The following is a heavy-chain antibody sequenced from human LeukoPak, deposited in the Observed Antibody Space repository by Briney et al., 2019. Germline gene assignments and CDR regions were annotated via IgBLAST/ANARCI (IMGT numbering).Heavy chain of an antibody. D-gene: IGHD3-3*01. Sequence: ASVRVSCKASGYTFTSYAMHWVRQAPGQRLEWMGWINAGNGNTKYSQKFQGRVTITRDTSASTAYMELSSLRFEDTAVYYCARSPGIYYDFWSGYQKSFYFDYWGQGTLVTVSS. J-gene: IGHJ4*02. CDR1: GYTFTSYA. CDR3: ARSPGIYYDFWSGYQKSFYFDY. CDR2: INAGNGNT. V-gene: IGHV1-3*01.